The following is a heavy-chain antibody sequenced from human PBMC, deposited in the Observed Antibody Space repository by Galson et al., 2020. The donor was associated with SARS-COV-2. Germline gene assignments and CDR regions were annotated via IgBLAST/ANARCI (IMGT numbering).Heavy chain of an antibody. J-gene: IGHJ6*04. D-gene: IGHD1-26*01. Sequence: GGSLRLSCAASGFTFSSYGMDWVRQAPGKGLEWVATISYDGSKKYYADSVKGRFTISRDNSKNTLYLQMNSLRAEDTAVYYCAKDWTYRVASGMDVWGKGTTVTVSS. CDR1: GFTFSSYG. CDR3: AKDWTYRVASGMDV. CDR2: ISYDGSKK. V-gene: IGHV3-30*18.